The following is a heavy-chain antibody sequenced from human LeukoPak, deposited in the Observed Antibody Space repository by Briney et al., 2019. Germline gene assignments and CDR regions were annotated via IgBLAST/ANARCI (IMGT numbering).Heavy chain of an antibody. CDR1: GGSISSYY. CDR3: ARELRTGTSYNWFDP. J-gene: IGHJ5*02. Sequence: PSETLSLTCTVSGGSISSYYWSWIRQPAGKGLEWIGRIYTSGSTNYNPSLKSRVTMSVDTPKNQFSLKLSSVTAADTAVYYCARELRTGTSYNWFDPWGQGTLVTVSS. D-gene: IGHD1-1*01. V-gene: IGHV4-4*07. CDR2: IYTSGST.